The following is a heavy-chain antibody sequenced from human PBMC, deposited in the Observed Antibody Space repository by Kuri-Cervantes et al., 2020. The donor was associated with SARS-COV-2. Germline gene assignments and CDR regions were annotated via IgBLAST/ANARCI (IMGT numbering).Heavy chain of an antibody. V-gene: IGHV1-69*13. CDR2: IIPIFAKA. J-gene: IGHJ4*02. Sequence: SVKVSCKASGGTFSSYAISWVRQAPGQGLEWMGRIIPIFAKANYAQKFQGRVTITADQSTSTAYMELSSLRSEDTAVYYCARGPGLSDSRGYYYFYWGQGTLVTVSS. CDR3: ARGPGLSDSRGYYYFY. CDR1: GGTFSSYA. D-gene: IGHD3-22*01.